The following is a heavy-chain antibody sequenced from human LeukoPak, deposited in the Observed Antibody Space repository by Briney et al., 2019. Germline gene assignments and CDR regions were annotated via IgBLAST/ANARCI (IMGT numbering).Heavy chain of an antibody. Sequence: GGSLRLSCAASGFTFDDYAMHWVRQAPGKGLEWVSGISWNRGSIGYADSMKGRFTISRDNAKNSLYLQMNSLRAEDTALYYCAKGDSWSCYSGGMDLLGQGTTVTVSS. CDR2: ISWNRGSI. V-gene: IGHV3-9*01. J-gene: IGHJ6*02. D-gene: IGHD3-3*01. CDR3: AKGDSWSCYSGGMDL. CDR1: GFTFDDYA.